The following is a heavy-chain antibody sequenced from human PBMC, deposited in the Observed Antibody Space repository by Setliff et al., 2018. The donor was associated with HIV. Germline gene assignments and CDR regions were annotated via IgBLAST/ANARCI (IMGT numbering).Heavy chain of an antibody. Sequence: GGSLRLSCAASGFTFSSYAMTWVRQAPGKGLEWVSYISSSSSYTSYADSVKGRFTISRDNAKNSLYLQMNSLRAEDTAVYYCASSGSGSYINWFGPWGQGTLVTVSS. V-gene: IGHV3-21*05. CDR3: ASSGSGSYINWFGP. CDR1: GFTFSSYA. D-gene: IGHD3-10*01. J-gene: IGHJ5*02. CDR2: ISSSSSYT.